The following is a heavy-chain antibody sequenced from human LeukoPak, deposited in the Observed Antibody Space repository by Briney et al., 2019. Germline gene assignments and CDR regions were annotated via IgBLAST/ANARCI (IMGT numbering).Heavy chain of an antibody. V-gene: IGHV4-61*05. Sequence: SETLSLTCTVSGGSISSSSYYWGWIRQPPGKGLEWIGYMHYSGSTNYNPSLKSRVTISVDMSRNQFSLKLSSVTAADTAVYYCARESPAAVGDFDYWGQGTLVTVSS. CDR3: ARESPAAVGDFDY. D-gene: IGHD6-13*01. CDR2: MHYSGST. CDR1: GGSISSSSYY. J-gene: IGHJ4*02.